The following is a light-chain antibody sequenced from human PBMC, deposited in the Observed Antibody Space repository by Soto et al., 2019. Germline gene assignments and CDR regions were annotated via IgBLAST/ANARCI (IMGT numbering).Light chain of an antibody. CDR1: QSVSSIY. J-gene: IGKJ2*01. CDR3: QQYGGSPPYT. V-gene: IGKV3-20*01. CDR2: RAS. Sequence: EIVLTQSPGTLSLSPGERATLSCRASQSVSSIYLAWYQQKPGQAPRLLIYRASSRATGIPDRFSGIGSGTDFTLTISMLEPEDFAVYYCQQYGGSPPYTFGQGTKLEIK.